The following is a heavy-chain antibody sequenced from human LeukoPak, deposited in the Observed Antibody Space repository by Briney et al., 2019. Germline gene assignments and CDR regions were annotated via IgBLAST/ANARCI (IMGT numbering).Heavy chain of an antibody. D-gene: IGHD6-13*01. V-gene: IGHV4-39*07. CDR2: IYYSGST. CDR3: ASGEEAAAGQFDY. J-gene: IGHJ4*02. Sequence: SETLSLTCTVSGGSISSSSYYWGWIRQPPGKGLEWIGSIYYSGSTYYNPSLKSRVTISVDTSKNQFSLKLSSVTAADTAVYYCASGEEAAAGQFDYWGQGTLVTVSS. CDR1: GGSISSSSYY.